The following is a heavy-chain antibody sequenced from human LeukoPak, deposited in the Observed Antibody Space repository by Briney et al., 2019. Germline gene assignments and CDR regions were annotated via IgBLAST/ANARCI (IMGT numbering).Heavy chain of an antibody. CDR3: ARRYYYDSSGYYYYYYMDV. CDR2: ISAYNGNT. J-gene: IGHJ6*03. D-gene: IGHD3-22*01. Sequence: GASVKVSCKASGYTFTGYYMHWVRQAPGQGLEWMGWISAYNGNTNYAQKLQGRVTMTTDTSTSTAYMELRSLRSDDTAVYYCARRYYYDSSGYYYYYYMDVWGKGTTVTISS. CDR1: GYTFTGYY. V-gene: IGHV1-18*04.